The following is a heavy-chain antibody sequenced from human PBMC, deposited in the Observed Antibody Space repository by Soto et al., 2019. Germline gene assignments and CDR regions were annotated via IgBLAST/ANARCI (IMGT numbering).Heavy chain of an antibody. CDR2: ISWEGGRI. CDR1: GFNLDDYA. V-gene: IGHV3-9*01. CDR3: AKDHDEDFGYDLDYFNY. D-gene: IGHD5-12*01. J-gene: IGHJ4*02. Sequence: GGSLRLSCATSGFNLDDYAMHWVRQVPGKGLEWISGISWEGGRIGYADSVNGRFTISRDNAKNSLYLEMNSLRSEDTALYYCAKDHDEDFGYDLDYFNYWGRGTLVTVSS.